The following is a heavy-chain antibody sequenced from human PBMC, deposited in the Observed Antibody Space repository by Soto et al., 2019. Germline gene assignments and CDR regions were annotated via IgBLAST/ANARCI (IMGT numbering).Heavy chain of an antibody. CDR1: GYNFSAYY. CDR2: LNPRNGQT. J-gene: IGHJ4*02. CDR3: ARETYKSMVDY. Sequence: QVQLVQSGAEVKKPGASVKVSCQTSGYNFSAYYFNWVRQAAGQGPEWMGWLNPRNGQTGYVQKFRGRVTMTRDTSIDTVYLELRRITSEDTAIYFCARETYKSMVDYWGQGTLVTVYS. D-gene: IGHD1-20*01. V-gene: IGHV1-8*01.